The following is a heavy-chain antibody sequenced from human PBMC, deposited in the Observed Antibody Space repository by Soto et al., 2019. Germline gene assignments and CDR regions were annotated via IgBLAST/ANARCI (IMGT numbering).Heavy chain of an antibody. CDR3: VKDNYYDSSGYYLVVYFDY. J-gene: IGHJ4*02. D-gene: IGHD3-22*01. CDR1: GYTFSSYA. CDR2: ISGSGGST. V-gene: IGHV3-23*01. Sequence: SSKASGYTFSSYAMSWVRQAPGEGLVWVSAISGSGGSTYYADSVKGRFTNSRDNSKNTLYLQMNSLRVEDTVVYYCVKDNYYDSSGYYLVVYFDYWGQGTMVTVSS.